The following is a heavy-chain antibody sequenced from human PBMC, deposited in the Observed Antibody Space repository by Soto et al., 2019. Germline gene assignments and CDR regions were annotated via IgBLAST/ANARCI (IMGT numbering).Heavy chain of an antibody. CDR1: GSTFSSYS. V-gene: IGHV3-21*01. CDR2: ISSSSSYI. Sequence: GGSLRLSCAASGSTFSSYSMNWVRQAPGKGLEWVSSISSSSSYIYYADSVKGRFTISRDNAKNSLYLQMNSLRAEDTAVYYCARDQLYGDYGAFDIWGQGTMVTVSS. J-gene: IGHJ3*02. CDR3: ARDQLYGDYGAFDI. D-gene: IGHD4-17*01.